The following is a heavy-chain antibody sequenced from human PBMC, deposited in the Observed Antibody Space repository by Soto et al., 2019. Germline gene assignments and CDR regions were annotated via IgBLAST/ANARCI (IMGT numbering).Heavy chain of an antibody. CDR2: ISSSSSTI. V-gene: IGHV3-48*02. D-gene: IGHD1-7*01. CDR3: ARELRVSRSNYVPFFDY. Sequence: GGSLRLSCAASGFTFSSYSMNWVRQAPGKGLEWVSYISSSSSTIYYADSVKGRFTISRDNAKNSLYLQMNSLRDEDTAVYYCARELRVSRSNYVPFFDYWGQGTLVTVSS. CDR1: GFTFSSYS. J-gene: IGHJ4*02.